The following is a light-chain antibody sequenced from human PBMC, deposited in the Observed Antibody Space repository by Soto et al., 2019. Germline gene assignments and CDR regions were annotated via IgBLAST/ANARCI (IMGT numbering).Light chain of an antibody. CDR2: DVS. J-gene: IGLJ1*01. Sequence: QSALTQPASVSGSPGQSITISCTGTSSDVGGYNYVSWYQQHPGKAPKLMIYDVSNRPSGVSNRFSGSKSGNTASLTISGLQAEDEADSYCSSYTSSSTYAFGTGTKLTVL. CDR3: SSYTSSSTYA. V-gene: IGLV2-14*01. CDR1: SSDVGGYNY.